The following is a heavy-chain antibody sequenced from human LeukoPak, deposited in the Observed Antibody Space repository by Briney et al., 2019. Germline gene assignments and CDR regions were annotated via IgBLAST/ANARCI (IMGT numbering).Heavy chain of an antibody. CDR2: IIPILGIA. J-gene: IGHJ3*02. CDR3: ASPYDFWSGRDAFDI. Sequence: GASVKVSCKASGGTFSSYTISWVRQAPGQGLEWMGRIIPILGIANYAQKFQGRVTITADKSTSTDYMELSSLRSEDTAVYYCASPYDFWSGRDAFDIWGQGTMVTVSS. CDR1: GGTFSSYT. V-gene: IGHV1-69*02. D-gene: IGHD3-3*01.